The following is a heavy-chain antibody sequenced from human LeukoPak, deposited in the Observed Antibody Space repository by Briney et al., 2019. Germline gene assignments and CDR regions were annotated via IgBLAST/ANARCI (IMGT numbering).Heavy chain of an antibody. CDR1: GFTFSSYS. Sequence: GGSLRLSCAASGFTFSSYSMNWVRQAPGKGLEWVSSISSSSSYIYYADSVKGRFTISRDNAKNSLYLQMSSLRAEDTAVYYCAVLHIAVAGTEPLFDYWGQGTLVTVSS. CDR2: ISSSSSYI. D-gene: IGHD6-19*01. CDR3: AVLHIAVAGTEPLFDY. V-gene: IGHV3-21*01. J-gene: IGHJ4*02.